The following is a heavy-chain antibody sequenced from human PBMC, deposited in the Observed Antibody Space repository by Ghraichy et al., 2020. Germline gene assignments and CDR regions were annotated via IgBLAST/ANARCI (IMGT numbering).Heavy chain of an antibody. V-gene: IGHV3-30*18. CDR3: AKDLNSNSYYHSVTDY. D-gene: IGHD4-11*01. CDR1: GFTFSDYG. J-gene: IGHJ4*02. Sequence: GGSLRLSCAAFGFTFSDYGMHWVRRAPGKGLEWVALISSAGSKEYYADPVKGRFSISRDNSKTTLYLQMNSLRPEDTGVYYCAKDLNSNSYYHSVTDYWGLGTLVTVSS. CDR2: ISSAGSKE.